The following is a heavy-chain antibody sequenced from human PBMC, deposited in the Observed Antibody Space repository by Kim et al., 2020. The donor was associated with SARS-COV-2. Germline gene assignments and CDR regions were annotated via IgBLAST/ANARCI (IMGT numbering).Heavy chain of an antibody. J-gene: IGHJ4*02. D-gene: IGHD6-19*01. V-gene: IGHV3-30*02. CDR3: AKDLMAVAGTCDY. Sequence: YADSVKGRFTISRDNSKNALYLQMNSLRAEDTAVYYCAKDLMAVAGTCDYGSQGTLVTVSS.